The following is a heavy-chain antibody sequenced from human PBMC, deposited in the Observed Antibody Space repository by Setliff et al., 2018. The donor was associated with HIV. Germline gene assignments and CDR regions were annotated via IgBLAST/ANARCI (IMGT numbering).Heavy chain of an antibody. D-gene: IGHD2-15*01. V-gene: IGHV1-2*02. J-gene: IGHJ4*02. CDR2: INPNSGGT. Sequence: GASVKVSCKASRYTFTDFYIHWVRQAPGEGLEWMGWINPNSGGTNSVQKFQGRVSMTRDTSISTAYMDLRRLKSDDTAVYYCVKGAGGYYDYWSQGALVTVSS. CDR1: RYTFTDFY. CDR3: VKGAGGYYDY.